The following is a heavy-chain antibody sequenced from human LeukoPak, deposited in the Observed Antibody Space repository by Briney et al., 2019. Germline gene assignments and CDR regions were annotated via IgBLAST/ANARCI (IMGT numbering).Heavy chain of an antibody. CDR1: GGTFSSYA. J-gene: IGHJ4*02. CDR3: ARDKDAGDDYVWGSYHY. CDR2: IIPILGIA. Sequence: GASVKVSCKASGGTFSSYAISWVRQAPGQGLEWMGRIIPILGIANYAQKFQGRVTITADKSTSTAYMELSSLRSEDTAVYYCARDKDAGDDYVWGSYHYWGQGTLVTVSS. V-gene: IGHV1-69*04. D-gene: IGHD3-16*02.